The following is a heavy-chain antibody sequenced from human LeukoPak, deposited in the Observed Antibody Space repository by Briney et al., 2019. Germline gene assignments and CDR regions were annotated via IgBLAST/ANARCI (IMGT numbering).Heavy chain of an antibody. J-gene: IGHJ4*02. CDR3: ARVWGPFYYDSSGYPDY. D-gene: IGHD3-22*01. Sequence: PGGSLRLSCAASGFTFDDYAMHWVRQAPGKGLEWVSGISWNSGSIGYADSVKGRFTISRDNAKNSLYLQMNSLRAEDTAVYYCARVWGPFYYDSSGYPDYWGQGTLVTVSS. CDR1: GFTFDDYA. V-gene: IGHV3-9*01. CDR2: ISWNSGSI.